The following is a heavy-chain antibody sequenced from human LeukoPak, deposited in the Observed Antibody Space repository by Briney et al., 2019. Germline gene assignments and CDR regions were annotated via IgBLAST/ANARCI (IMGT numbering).Heavy chain of an antibody. J-gene: IGHJ3*02. CDR3: ARLVDCSGDSSSPTKKGTFDI. CDR1: GYSFTNYW. Sequence: GESLKIPCKGSGYSFTNYWIGWVRQMPGKGLEWMGIIYPGNSDARYSPSFQGQVTISADKSISTAYLQWSSLKASDIAMYYCARLVDCSGDSSSPTKKGTFDIWGQGTLVTVSS. CDR2: IYPGNSDA. V-gene: IGHV5-51*01. D-gene: IGHD2-15*01.